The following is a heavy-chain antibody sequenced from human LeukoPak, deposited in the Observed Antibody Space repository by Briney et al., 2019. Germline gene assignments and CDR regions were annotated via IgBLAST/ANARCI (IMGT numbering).Heavy chain of an antibody. J-gene: IGHJ6*04. CDR2: IGSSGSTI. V-gene: IGHV3-48*03. D-gene: IGHD3-10*02. Sequence: TGGSLRLSCAASEFTFSSYEMNWVRQAPGKGLEWVSYIGSSGSTIYYADSVKGRFTISRDNAKNPLYLQMNSLRAEDTAVYYCAELGITMIGGVWGKGTTVTISS. CDR1: EFTFSSYE. CDR3: AELGITMIGGV.